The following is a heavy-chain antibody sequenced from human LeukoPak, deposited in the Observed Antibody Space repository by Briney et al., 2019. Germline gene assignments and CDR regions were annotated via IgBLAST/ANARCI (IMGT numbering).Heavy chain of an antibody. CDR3: ARDLKDSSSSDY. Sequence: SETLSLTCTVSGDSISSFHWSWIRQPAGKGLEWIGRIYTSGSTNYNPSLKSRVTMSVDTSKNQFSLKLSSVTAADTAVYYCARDLKDSSSSDYWGQGTLVTVSS. D-gene: IGHD6-6*01. J-gene: IGHJ4*02. CDR1: GDSISSFH. CDR2: IYTSGST. V-gene: IGHV4-4*07.